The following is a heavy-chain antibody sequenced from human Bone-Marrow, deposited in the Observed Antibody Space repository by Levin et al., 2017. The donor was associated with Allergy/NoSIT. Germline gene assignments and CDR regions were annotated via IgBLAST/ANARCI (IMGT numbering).Heavy chain of an antibody. CDR3: AKGKRQFCTSTSCLIDD. V-gene: IGHV3-30*14. CDR2: ILYDASRK. Sequence: PGGSLRLSCAASGFPFNTHAMHWVRQAPGKGLEWLAVILYDASRKYYADSVKGRFTISRDNSNNTLFLQMNGLRIEDTAVYYCAKGKRQFCTSTSCLIDDWGQGTLVTVSS. J-gene: IGHJ4*02. D-gene: IGHD2-2*01. CDR1: GFPFNTHA.